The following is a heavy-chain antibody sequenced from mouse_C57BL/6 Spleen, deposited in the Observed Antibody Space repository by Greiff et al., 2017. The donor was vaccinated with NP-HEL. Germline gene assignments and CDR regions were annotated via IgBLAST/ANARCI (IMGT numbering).Heavy chain of an antibody. CDR2: ISSGGDYI. CDR3: TRESNYYGSSYDYAMDY. D-gene: IGHD1-1*01. CDR1: GFTFSSYA. J-gene: IGHJ4*01. Sequence: EVKLVESGEGLVKPGGSLKLSCAASGFTFSSYAMSWVRQTPEKRLEWVAYISSGGDYIYYADTVKGRFTISRDNARNTLYLQMSSLKSEDTAMYYCTRESNYYGSSYDYAMDYWGQGTSVTVSS. V-gene: IGHV5-9-1*02.